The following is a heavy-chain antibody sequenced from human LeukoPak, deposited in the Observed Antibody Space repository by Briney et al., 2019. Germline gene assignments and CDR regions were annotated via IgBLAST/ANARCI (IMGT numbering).Heavy chain of an antibody. Sequence: PSETLSLTCTVSGGSISSYYWTWIRQPPGKGLEWIGRIYTSGNTNYNPSLISRVTMSVDTSKNQFSLKLSSVTAADTAVYYCARKVVVVAVDAFDIWGQGTVVTVSS. J-gene: IGHJ3*02. D-gene: IGHD2-15*01. V-gene: IGHV4-4*07. CDR2: IYTSGNT. CDR3: ARKVVVVAVDAFDI. CDR1: GGSISSYY.